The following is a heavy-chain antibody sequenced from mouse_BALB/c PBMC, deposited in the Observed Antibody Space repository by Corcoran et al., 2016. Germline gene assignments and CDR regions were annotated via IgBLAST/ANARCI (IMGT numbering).Heavy chain of an antibody. V-gene: IGHV1-81*01. J-gene: IGHJ3*01. CDR3: AREELGRFAY. CDR1: GYTFTDYV. D-gene: IGHD4-1*01. Sequence: QVQLQQSGPELVKPGASVKMSCKASGYTFTDYVISWVKQRTGQGLEWIGEIYPGSGSTYYNEKFKGKATLTADKSSNTAYMQLSSLTSEDSAVYFCAREELGRFAYWGQGTLVTVSA. CDR2: IYPGSGST.